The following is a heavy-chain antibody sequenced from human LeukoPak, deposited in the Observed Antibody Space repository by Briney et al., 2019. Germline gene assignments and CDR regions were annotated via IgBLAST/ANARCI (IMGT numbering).Heavy chain of an antibody. J-gene: IGHJ4*02. Sequence: GGSLRLSCVGSGFTSIAYALTWARQAPGKGLEWVAVISYDGSNKYYADSVKGRFTISRDNSKNTLYLQMNSLRAEDTAVYYCARATAAILDDIAGYWGQGTLVTVSS. V-gene: IGHV3-30-3*01. CDR3: ARATAAILDDIAGY. D-gene: IGHD6-13*01. CDR2: ISYDGSNK. CDR1: GFTSIAYA.